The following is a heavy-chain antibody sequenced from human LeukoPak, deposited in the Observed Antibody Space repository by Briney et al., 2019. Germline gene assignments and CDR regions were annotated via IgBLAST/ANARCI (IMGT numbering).Heavy chain of an antibody. CDR3: AKDIGSDILTGYYRGMDY. CDR2: ISWNSGSI. Sequence: PGRSLRLSCAASGFTFDDYAMHWFRQAPGKGLEWVSGISWNSGSIGYADSVKGRFTMSRDNAKNSLYLQMNSLRAEDMALYYCAKDIGSDILTGYYRGMDYWGQGTLVTVSS. D-gene: IGHD3-9*01. V-gene: IGHV3-9*03. CDR1: GFTFDDYA. J-gene: IGHJ4*02.